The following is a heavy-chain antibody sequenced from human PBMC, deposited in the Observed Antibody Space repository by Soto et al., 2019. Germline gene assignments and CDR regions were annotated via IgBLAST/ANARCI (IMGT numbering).Heavy chain of an antibody. CDR3: ARVLQADHAFDI. D-gene: IGHD6-25*01. Sequence: GGSLRLSCAASGFTFSSYAMHWVRQAPGKGLEWVAVISYDGSNKYYADSVKGRFTISRDNSKNTLYLQMNSLRAEDTAVYYCARVLQADHAFDIWGQGTMVTVSS. CDR2: ISYDGSNK. CDR1: GFTFSSYA. V-gene: IGHV3-30-3*01. J-gene: IGHJ3*02.